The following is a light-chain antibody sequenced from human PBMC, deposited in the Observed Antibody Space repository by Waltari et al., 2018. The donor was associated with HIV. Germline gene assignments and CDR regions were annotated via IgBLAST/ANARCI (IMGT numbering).Light chain of an antibody. V-gene: IGKV3-15*01. Sequence: EIVMTQSPATLSVFPGDRAPLSCRASECFSSDLAWSQQKPGQAPRPLLYGASTRATGIPARCSGSGCGTEYTLTISSLQSEDFAVYYCQQYYNWPPLTFGGGTKVEI. CDR3: QQYYNWPPLT. CDR2: GAS. CDR1: ECFSSD. J-gene: IGKJ4*01.